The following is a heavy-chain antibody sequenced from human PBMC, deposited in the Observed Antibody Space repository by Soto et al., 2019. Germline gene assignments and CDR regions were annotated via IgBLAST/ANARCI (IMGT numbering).Heavy chain of an antibody. CDR2: INADNGDT. Sequence: QIQLVQSGAEVKKPGASVKVSCKASGYIFTNFGIGWVRQAPGQGLEWMGRINADNGDTKYAQKLQDRVCMTTDTSTTTGYLGLRSLTSGDTTVYFCGTSVHTVVAGPLFVSWGKGRLVTVPS. D-gene: IGHD5-18*01. CDR1: GYIFTNFG. CDR3: GTSVHTVVAGPLFVS. J-gene: IGHJ4*02. V-gene: IGHV1-18*01.